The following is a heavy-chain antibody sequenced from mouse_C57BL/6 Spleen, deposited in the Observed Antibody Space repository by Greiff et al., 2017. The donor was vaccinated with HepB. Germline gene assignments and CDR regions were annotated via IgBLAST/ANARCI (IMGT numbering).Heavy chain of an antibody. CDR1: GFNIKDYY. J-gene: IGHJ4*01. CDR2: IDPEDGET. V-gene: IGHV14-2*01. Sequence: EVQLQQSGAELVKPGASVKLSCTASGFNIKDYYMHWVKQRTEQGLEWIGRIDPEDGETKYAPKFQGKATITADTSSNTAYLPLSSLTSEDTAVYYCARNRVITTVVPYAMDYWGQGTSVTVSS. D-gene: IGHD1-1*01. CDR3: ARNRVITTVVPYAMDY.